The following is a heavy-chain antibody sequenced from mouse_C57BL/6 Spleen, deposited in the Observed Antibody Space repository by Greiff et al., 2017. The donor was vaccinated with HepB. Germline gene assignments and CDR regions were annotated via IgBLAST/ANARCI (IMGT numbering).Heavy chain of an antibody. J-gene: IGHJ2*01. CDR1: GFNIKDYY. Sequence: EVQVVESGAELVRPGASVKLSCTASGFNIKDYYMHWVKQRPEQGLEWIGWIDPENGDTEYASKFQGKATITADTSSNTAYLQLSSLTSEDTAVYYCTRIYGRDYWGQGTTLTVSS. V-gene: IGHV14-4*01. CDR2: IDPENGDT. CDR3: TRIYGRDY. D-gene: IGHD1-1*01.